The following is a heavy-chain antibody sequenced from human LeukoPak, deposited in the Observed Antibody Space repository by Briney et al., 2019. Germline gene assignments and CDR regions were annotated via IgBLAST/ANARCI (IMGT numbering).Heavy chain of an antibody. CDR1: GFTFSNYS. J-gene: IGHJ4*02. D-gene: IGHD2-21*02. Sequence: PGGSLRLSCAASGFTFSNYSMNWVRQAPGKGLEWVANINEDGSYKYHADSVKGRLTISRDNAKNSLYLQMNSLRAEDTAVYYCARDATRGGDNDYWGQGTRVIVSS. CDR2: INEDGSYK. V-gene: IGHV3-7*01. CDR3: ARDATRGGDNDY.